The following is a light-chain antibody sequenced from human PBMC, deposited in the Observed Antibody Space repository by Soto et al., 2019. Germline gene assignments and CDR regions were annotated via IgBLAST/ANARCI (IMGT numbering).Light chain of an antibody. Sequence: EIVMTQSPATLSVSPGERATLSCRASQSVSSNLAWYQQRPGQAPRLLIYGASTRVTGIPARFSGSGSGTEFTLTISSLQSEDFAVSYCQQYNHWPPWLTFGGGTKVEMK. CDR3: QQYNHWPPWLT. J-gene: IGKJ4*01. CDR1: QSVSSN. V-gene: IGKV3-15*01. CDR2: GAS.